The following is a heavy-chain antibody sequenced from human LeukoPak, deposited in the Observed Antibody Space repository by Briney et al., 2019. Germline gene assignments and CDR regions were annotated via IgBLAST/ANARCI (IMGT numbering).Heavy chain of an antibody. CDR2: FDPEDGET. J-gene: IGHJ6*02. CDR1: GYTLTELS. D-gene: IGHD3-9*01. V-gene: IGHV1-24*01. Sequence: ASVKVSCKVSGYTLTELSMHWVQQAPGKGLEWMGGFDPEDGETIYAQKFQGRVTMTEDTSTDTAYMELSSLRSEDTAVYYCATYRNELRYFDWLSNYYYYGMDVWGQGTTVTVSS. CDR3: ATYRNELRYFDWLSNYYYYGMDV.